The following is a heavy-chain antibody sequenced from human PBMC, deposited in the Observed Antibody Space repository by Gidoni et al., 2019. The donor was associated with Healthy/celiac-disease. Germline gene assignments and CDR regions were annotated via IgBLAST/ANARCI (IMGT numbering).Heavy chain of an antibody. CDR3: ARDPYGSGSADY. Sequence: QVQLVESGGGVVQPGSSLRPSCAASGFHFSSYAMHWVRQAPGKGLEWVAVISYDGSNKYYADAVKGRFTISRDNSKNTLYLQMNSLRAEDTAVYYCARDPYGSGSADYWGQGTLVTVSS. D-gene: IGHD3-10*01. CDR2: ISYDGSNK. J-gene: IGHJ4*02. V-gene: IGHV3-30-3*01. CDR1: GFHFSSYA.